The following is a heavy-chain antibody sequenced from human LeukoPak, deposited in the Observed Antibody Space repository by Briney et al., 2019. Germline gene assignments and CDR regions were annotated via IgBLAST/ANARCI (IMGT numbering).Heavy chain of an antibody. CDR2: INPNSGGP. D-gene: IGHD5-24*01. CDR3: ARPKEGRWLRAAFDI. V-gene: IGHV1-2*02. J-gene: IGHJ3*02. Sequence: GASVKVSCKASGYTFTGYYIHWVRQAPGQGLEWMGWINPNSGGPNYAQKFQGRVRITADKSTSTAYMELSSLRSEDTAVYYCARPKEGRWLRAAFDIWGQGTIVTVSS. CDR1: GYTFTGYY.